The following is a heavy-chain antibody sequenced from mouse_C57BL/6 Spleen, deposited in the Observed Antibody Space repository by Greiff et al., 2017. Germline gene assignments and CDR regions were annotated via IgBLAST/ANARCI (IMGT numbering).Heavy chain of an antibody. CDR2: IYPSDSET. Sequence: QVQLQQSGAELVRPGSSVKLSCKASGYTFTSYWMDWVKQRPGQGLEWIGNIYPSDSETHYNQKFKDKATLTVDKSSSTAYMQLSSLTSEDSAVYYCATAVVERWYFDVWGTGTTVTVSS. V-gene: IGHV1-61*01. J-gene: IGHJ1*03. D-gene: IGHD1-1*01. CDR1: GYTFTSYW. CDR3: ATAVVERWYFDV.